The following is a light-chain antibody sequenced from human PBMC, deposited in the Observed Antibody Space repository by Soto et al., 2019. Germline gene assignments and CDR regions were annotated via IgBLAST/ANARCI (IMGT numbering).Light chain of an antibody. CDR2: KAS. V-gene: IGKV1-5*03. Sequence: DIQMTQSPSTLSASVGDRVTITCRASQSISSWLAWYQRKPGKAPKILIYKASNLESGVPSRFSGSGSGTEITLTISSLQADDFATYYCQQFNSYSWTFGQGTKVDIK. J-gene: IGKJ1*01. CDR1: QSISSW. CDR3: QQFNSYSWT.